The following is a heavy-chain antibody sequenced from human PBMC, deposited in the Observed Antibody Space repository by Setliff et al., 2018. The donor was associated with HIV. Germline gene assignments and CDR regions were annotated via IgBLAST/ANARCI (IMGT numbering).Heavy chain of an antibody. CDR3: AREGTYSGTYWVRRVASFDI. CDR1: GGSIVSSSYY. CDR2: MYYRGTT. Sequence: SETLSLTCTVSGGSIVSSSYYWGWIRQPPGKGLEWIGTMYYRGTTYNNPSLKSRVTFSADTSKNQFSLNLNSVTAADTAVYYCAREGTYSGTYWVRRVASFDIWGQGTMVTVSS. V-gene: IGHV4-39*02. D-gene: IGHD1-26*01. J-gene: IGHJ3*02.